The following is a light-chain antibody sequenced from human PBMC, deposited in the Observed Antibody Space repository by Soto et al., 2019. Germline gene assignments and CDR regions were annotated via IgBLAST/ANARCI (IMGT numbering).Light chain of an antibody. J-gene: IGKJ1*01. CDR1: QSVSSSY. CDR3: QQYGRSWT. V-gene: IGKV3-20*01. CDR2: GAS. Sequence: EIVLTQSPGTLSLSPGERATLSCRASQSVSSSYLAWYQQKPGQAPRLLIYGASSRATGIPDRFSGSGSGTDFTLTISRLEPEDFEVYYCQQYGRSWTFGQGTKVDIK.